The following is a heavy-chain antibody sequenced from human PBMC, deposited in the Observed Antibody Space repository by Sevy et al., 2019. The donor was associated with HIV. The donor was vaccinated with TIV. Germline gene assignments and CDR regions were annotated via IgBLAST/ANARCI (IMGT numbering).Heavy chain of an antibody. CDR2: ISYAGDNK. V-gene: IGHV3-30*18. Sequence: GGSLRLSCAASGFAFSDYAMHWVRQAPGKGLEWVAAISYAGDNKYFADSVKGRFTVSKDNSKNTQYLEMNGLRAEEQAVYYCAKAHADCSGGTCYTAHYYYDMDVWGRGATVTVSS. CDR1: GFAFSDYA. D-gene: IGHD2-15*01. J-gene: IGHJ6*02. CDR3: AKAHADCSGGTCYTAHYYYDMDV.